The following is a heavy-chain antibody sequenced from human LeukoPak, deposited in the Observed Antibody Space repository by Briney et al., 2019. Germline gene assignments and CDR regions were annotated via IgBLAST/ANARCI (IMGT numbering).Heavy chain of an antibody. CDR2: IGATGTNK. J-gene: IGHJ4*02. Sequence: SGGSLRLSCTASGFTFTNHAMSWVRQAPGKGLEWVSAIGATGTNKYYADSVKGRFTVSRDNSKNTLYLQMNSLRAEDTAVYYCARDRGYYFDYWGQGTLVTVSS. V-gene: IGHV3-23*01. D-gene: IGHD3-10*01. CDR1: GFTFTNHA. CDR3: ARDRGYYFDY.